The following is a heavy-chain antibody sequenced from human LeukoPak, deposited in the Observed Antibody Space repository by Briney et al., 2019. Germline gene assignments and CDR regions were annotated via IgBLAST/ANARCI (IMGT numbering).Heavy chain of an antibody. CDR2: MSISGDRI. D-gene: IGHD2-21*02. V-gene: IGHV3-23*01. CDR1: GFTFSSHA. J-gene: IGHJ4*02. CDR3: AREVATGFSCFDY. Sequence: GGSLRLSCAASGFTFSSHAMSWVRQAPGKGLEWVSAMSISGDRILYADSVKGRFIISRDNSKNTLYLQMNSLRAEDTAVYYCAREVATGFSCFDYWGQGTLVTVSS.